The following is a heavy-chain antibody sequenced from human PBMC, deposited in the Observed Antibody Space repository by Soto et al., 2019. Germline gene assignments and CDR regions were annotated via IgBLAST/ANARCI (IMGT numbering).Heavy chain of an antibody. J-gene: IGHJ4*02. CDR2: ITASGAST. Sequence: EVQLLESGGGLVQPGGSLRLSCAASQFAFPTYAMAWVRQAPGKGLEWVSAITASGASTYYTDSVKGRFTISRDNSKNTLYLQMNSLRADDTALYYCATELRYLEWFTRHDYWGQGTLVTVST. V-gene: IGHV3-23*01. CDR3: ATELRYLEWFTRHDY. D-gene: IGHD3-3*01. CDR1: QFAFPTYA.